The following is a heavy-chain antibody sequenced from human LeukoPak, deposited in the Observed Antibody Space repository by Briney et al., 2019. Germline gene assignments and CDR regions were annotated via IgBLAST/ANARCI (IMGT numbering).Heavy chain of an antibody. J-gene: IGHJ4*02. CDR2: IQTKSEGGTA. D-gene: IGHD2-8*02. V-gene: IGHV3-15*01. Sequence: GGSLRLSCAASGFTFSDALMTWVRQAPGKGLEWVGRIQTKSEGGTADYAAPVRGRFTISRDDSKSTVNLQMNSLKTEDTGVYYCTTDWSRWGQGTLVTVSS. CDR3: TTDWSR. CDR1: GFTFSDAL.